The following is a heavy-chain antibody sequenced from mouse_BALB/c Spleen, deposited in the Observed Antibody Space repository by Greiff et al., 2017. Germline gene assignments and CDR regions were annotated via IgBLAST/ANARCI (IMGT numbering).Heavy chain of an antibody. CDR3: ARAYYGKHYAMDY. J-gene: IGHJ4*01. D-gene: IGHD2-10*01. CDR1: GFTFSSFG. V-gene: IGHV5-17*02. CDR2: ISSGSSTI. Sequence: VQLKQSGGGLVQPGGSRKLSCAASGFTFSSFGMHWVRQAPEKGLEWVAYISSGSSTIYYADTVKGRFTISRDNPKNTLFLQMTSLRSEDTAMYYCARAYYGKHYAMDYWGQGTSVTVSS.